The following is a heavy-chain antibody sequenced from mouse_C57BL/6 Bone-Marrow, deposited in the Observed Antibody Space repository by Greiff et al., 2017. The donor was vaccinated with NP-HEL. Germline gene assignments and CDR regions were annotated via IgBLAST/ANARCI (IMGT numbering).Heavy chain of an antibody. J-gene: IGHJ1*03. V-gene: IGHV5-6*01. Sequence: EVQLQQSGGDLVKPGGSLKLSCAASGFTFSSYGMSWVRQTPDKRLEWVATISSGGSYTYYPASVKGRFTISRDNAKNTLYLQMSSLKSEDTAMYYCARRECLYYYGSRGYFDVWGTGTTVTVSS. CDR1: GFTFSSYG. CDR2: ISSGGSYT. CDR3: ARRECLYYYGSRGYFDV. D-gene: IGHD1-1*01.